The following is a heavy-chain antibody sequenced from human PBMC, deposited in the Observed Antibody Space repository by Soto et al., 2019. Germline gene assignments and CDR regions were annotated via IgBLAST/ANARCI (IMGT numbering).Heavy chain of an antibody. Sequence: PSETLSLTCTVSGGSVSSGNYYWSWIRQPPGKGLEWVGYIYYDGTARHNPSLKSRVTISLETSRSQFSLRLTSVTAADTAVYYCARLGKYYQSLDSWGPGILVTVSS. CDR3: ARLGKYYQSLDS. V-gene: IGHV4-61*01. CDR1: GGSVSSGNYY. D-gene: IGHD2-2*01. J-gene: IGHJ5*01. CDR2: IYYDGTA.